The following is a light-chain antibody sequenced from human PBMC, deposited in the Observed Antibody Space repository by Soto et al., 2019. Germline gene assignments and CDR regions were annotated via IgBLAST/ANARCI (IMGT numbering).Light chain of an antibody. V-gene: IGLV2-23*01. CDR3: CSYAGSSTLGV. CDR1: RSDFGSYNL. Sequence: QSALTQPASVSGSPGQSITISCTGTRSDFGSYNLVSWYQQHPGKAPKLMIYEGSKRPSGVSNRFSGSKSGNTASLTISGLQAEDEADYYCCSYAGSSTLGVFGTGTKVTVL. J-gene: IGLJ1*01. CDR2: EGS.